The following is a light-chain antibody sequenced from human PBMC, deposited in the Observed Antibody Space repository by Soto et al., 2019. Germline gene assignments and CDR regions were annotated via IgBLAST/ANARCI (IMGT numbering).Light chain of an antibody. Sequence: QSALTQPASVSGSPGQSITISCTGTSSDVGGYNYVSWYQQYPGKAPKLMIFEVSNRPSGVSTRFSGSKSGNTASLTISGLQAEDEADYYCSSYTSSSAVVFGGGTKLTVL. CDR3: SSYTSSSAVV. V-gene: IGLV2-14*01. J-gene: IGLJ2*01. CDR2: EVS. CDR1: SSDVGGYNY.